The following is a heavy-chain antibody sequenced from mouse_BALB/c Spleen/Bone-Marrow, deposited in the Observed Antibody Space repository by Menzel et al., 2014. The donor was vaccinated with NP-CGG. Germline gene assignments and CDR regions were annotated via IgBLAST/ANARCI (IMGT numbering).Heavy chain of an antibody. CDR2: ISSGSSSI. CDR1: GFTFSRFG. Sequence: EVKLVESGGGLVQPGGSRKLSCAASGFTFSRFGMHWVRQAPEKGLEWVAFISSGSSSIYYIDTVKGRFTISRDNPKNTLFLQMTSLRSEDTAMYYCGRGDYWGQGTTLTVSS. J-gene: IGHJ2*01. V-gene: IGHV5-17*02. CDR3: GRGDY.